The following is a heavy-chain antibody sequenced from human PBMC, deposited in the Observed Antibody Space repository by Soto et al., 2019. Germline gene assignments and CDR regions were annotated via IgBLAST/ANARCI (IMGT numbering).Heavy chain of an antibody. CDR1: GGSISSYY. CDR3: ARDLFGSSWDMGWFDP. J-gene: IGHJ5*02. CDR2: IYYSGST. D-gene: IGHD6-13*01. Sequence: SETVSLTCTVSGGSISSYYWSWIRQPPGKGLEWIGYIYYSGSTNYNPSLKSRVTISVDTSKNQFSLKLSSVTAADTAVYYCARDLFGSSWDMGWFDPWGQGTLVTVSS. V-gene: IGHV4-59*01.